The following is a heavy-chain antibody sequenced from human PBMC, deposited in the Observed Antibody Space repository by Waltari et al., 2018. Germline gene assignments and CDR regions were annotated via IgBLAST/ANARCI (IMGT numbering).Heavy chain of an antibody. J-gene: IGHJ3*02. CDR1: GFTFTYYW. CDR3: ARDGYSYGLGTFDI. CDR2: ISSDGSST. Sequence: EVQLVESGGGLVQPGGSLRLSCAVSGFTFTYYWMPWVPHAPGKGLVWVSRISSDGSSTSYADSVKGRFSISRDNAKHTLYLQMNSLRAEDTAVYYCARDGYSYGLGTFDIWGQGAMVTVSS. V-gene: IGHV3-74*01. D-gene: IGHD5-18*01.